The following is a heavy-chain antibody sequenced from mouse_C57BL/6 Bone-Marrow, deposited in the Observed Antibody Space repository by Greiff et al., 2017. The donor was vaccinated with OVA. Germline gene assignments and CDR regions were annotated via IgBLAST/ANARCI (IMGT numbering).Heavy chain of an antibody. CDR3: ARRDKLGRRMDD. CDR1: GYSFTGYY. D-gene: IGHD4-1*01. CDR2: INPSTGGT. Sequence: EVKVVESGPELVKPGASVKISCKASGYSFTGYYMNWVKQSPEKSLEWIGEINPSTGGTTYNQKFKAKATLTVDKSSSTAYMQLKSLTSEDSAVYYCARRDKLGRRMDDWGQGTSVTVSS. J-gene: IGHJ4*01. V-gene: IGHV1-42*01.